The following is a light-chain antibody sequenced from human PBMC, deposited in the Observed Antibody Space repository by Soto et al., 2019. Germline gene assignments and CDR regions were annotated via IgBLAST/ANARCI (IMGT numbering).Light chain of an antibody. V-gene: IGKV1D-12*01. CDR3: QQLNTYPPIT. Sequence: DIQMTQSPSSLSASVGDTVTITCRSSQDVGRWLSWYQQKPGKAPKILIFATSTLQSGVPSRFSGSGSGTDFTLTISGLQPEDFATYYCQQLNTYPPITFGQGTRLEIK. J-gene: IGKJ5*01. CDR2: ATS. CDR1: QDVGRW.